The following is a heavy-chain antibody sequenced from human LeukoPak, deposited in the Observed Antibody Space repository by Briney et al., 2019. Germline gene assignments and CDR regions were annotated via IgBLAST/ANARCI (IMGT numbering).Heavy chain of an antibody. V-gene: IGHV4-39*01. Sequence: SETLSLTCTVSGGSISSSSYYWGWIRQPPGMGLEWIGSIYYSGSTYYNPSLKSRVTISVDTSKNQFSLKLSSVTAADTAVYYCASEPYSNYDYYYYMDVWGKGTTVTVSS. CDR2: IYYSGST. CDR3: ASEPYSNYDYYYYMDV. J-gene: IGHJ6*03. CDR1: GGSISSSSYY. D-gene: IGHD4-11*01.